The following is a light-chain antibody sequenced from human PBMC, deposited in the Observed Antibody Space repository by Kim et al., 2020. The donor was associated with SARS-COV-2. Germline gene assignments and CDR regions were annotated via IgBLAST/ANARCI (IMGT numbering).Light chain of an antibody. CDR3: QQYNNWPKT. CDR1: HTVSSN. V-gene: IGKV3-15*01. J-gene: IGKJ1*01. CDR2: GAS. Sequence: EIVLTQSPATLSVSLGERATLSCRASHTVSSNLAWYQQKPGQSPRLLIYGASTRATAVSARFSGSGSGTEFTLTISSLQSEDVAVYYCQQYNNWPKTFGQGTKVEIK.